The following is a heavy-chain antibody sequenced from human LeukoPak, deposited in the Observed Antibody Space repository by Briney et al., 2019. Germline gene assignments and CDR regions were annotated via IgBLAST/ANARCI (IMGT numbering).Heavy chain of an antibody. CDR1: GGSISSYY. D-gene: IGHD3-3*01. Sequence: SETLSLTCTVSGGSISSYYWSWIRQPPGKGLEWIGYIYYSGSTNYNPSLKSRVTISVDTSKNQFSLKLSSVTAADTAVYYCAILTYYDFWSGYDNWFDPWGQGTLVTVSS. V-gene: IGHV4-59*01. J-gene: IGHJ5*02. CDR3: AILTYYDFWSGYDNWFDP. CDR2: IYYSGST.